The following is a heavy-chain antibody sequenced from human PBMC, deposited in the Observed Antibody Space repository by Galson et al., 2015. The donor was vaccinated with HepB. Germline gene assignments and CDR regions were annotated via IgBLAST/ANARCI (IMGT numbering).Heavy chain of an antibody. CDR3: ARVWIGRYSRYTFDF. CDR2: TYYRSKWYS. J-gene: IGHJ4*02. D-gene: IGHD5-18*01. V-gene: IGHV6-1*01. CDR1: GDSVSRFSAA. Sequence: CAISGDSVSRFSAAWNWIRQSPSRGLEWLGRTYYRSKWYSDYEVSVKSRMVINPDTSKNQFSLQLNSVTPEDTAVYFCARVWIGRYSRYTFDFWGQGTLVTVSS.